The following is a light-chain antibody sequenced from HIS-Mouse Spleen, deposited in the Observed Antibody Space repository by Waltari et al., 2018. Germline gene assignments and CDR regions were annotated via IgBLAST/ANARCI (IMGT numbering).Light chain of an antibody. CDR3: MQALQTPLT. J-gene: IGKJ4*01. CDR1: QSLLHSNGYNY. Sequence: DIVMTPSPLSLPVTPGEPASISCRASQSLLHSNGYNYLDWYLQKPGQSPQLLIYLCSNRASGVPDRFSGSGSGTDFTLKISRVEAEDVGVYYCMQALQTPLTFGGGTKVEIK. V-gene: IGKV2-28*01. CDR2: LCS.